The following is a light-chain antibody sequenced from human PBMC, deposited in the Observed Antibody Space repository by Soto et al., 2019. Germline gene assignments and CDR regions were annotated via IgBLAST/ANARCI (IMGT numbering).Light chain of an antibody. CDR2: LNSDGSH. CDR3: QTWGTGSWV. Sequence: QPVLTQSPSASASLGASVRLTCTLNSGHSSYAIAWHQQQPEKGPRYLMKLNSDGSHSKGDGIPDRFSGSSSGDERYLTISSLQSEDEADYYCQTWGTGSWVFGGGTKVTVL. J-gene: IGLJ3*02. V-gene: IGLV4-69*01. CDR1: SGHSSYA.